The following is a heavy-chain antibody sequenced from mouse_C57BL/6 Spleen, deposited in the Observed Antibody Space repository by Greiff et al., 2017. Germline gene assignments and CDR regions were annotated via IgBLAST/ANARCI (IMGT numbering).Heavy chain of an antibody. Sequence: VESGGGLVKPGGSLKLSCAAPGFTFSSYTMSWVRQTPEKRLEWVATISGGGGNTYYPDSVKGGFPISRDNAKNTLYLQMSSLWSEDTALYYWARRIYYGSSHYFDYWGQGTTLTVSS. CDR2: ISGGGGNT. J-gene: IGHJ2*01. D-gene: IGHD1-1*01. CDR1: GFTFSSYT. CDR3: ARRIYYGSSHYFDY. V-gene: IGHV5-9*01.